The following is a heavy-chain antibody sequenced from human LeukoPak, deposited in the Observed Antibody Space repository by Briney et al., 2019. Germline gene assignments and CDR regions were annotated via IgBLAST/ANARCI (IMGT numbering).Heavy chain of an antibody. V-gene: IGHV4-59*01. D-gene: IGHD6-19*01. J-gene: IGHJ6*04. Sequence: SETLSLTCTVSGGSISSYYWSWIRQPPGKGLEWIGYIYYSGSTNYNPSLKSRVTISVDTSKNQFSLKLSSVTAADTAVYYCARGSEQWLVPSPYYYGMDVWGKGTTVTVSP. CDR1: GGSISSYY. CDR3: ARGSEQWLVPSPYYYGMDV. CDR2: IYYSGST.